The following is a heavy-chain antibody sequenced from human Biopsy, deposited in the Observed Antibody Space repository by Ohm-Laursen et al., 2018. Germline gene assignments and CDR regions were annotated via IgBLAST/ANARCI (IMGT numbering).Heavy chain of an antibody. Sequence: SETLSLTCSVSGGSISSRNHYWAWLRQPPGKGLEWIGSIYNTETTFYNPSLKSRVTISVDTSTIQFSLKLSSVSAADTALYFCARHPTGFWFDPWGHGTLVTVSS. J-gene: IGHJ5*02. CDR1: GGSISSRNHY. CDR3: ARHPTGFWFDP. CDR2: IYNTETT. V-gene: IGHV4-39*01.